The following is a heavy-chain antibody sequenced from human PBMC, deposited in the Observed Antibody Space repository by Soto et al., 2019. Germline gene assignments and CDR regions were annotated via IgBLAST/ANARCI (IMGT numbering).Heavy chain of an antibody. CDR3: AKDTAMVRGDDAFDI. D-gene: IGHD3-10*01. CDR1: GFTFSSYG. CDR2: ISYDGSNK. J-gene: IGHJ3*02. V-gene: IGHV3-30*18. Sequence: GGSLRLSCAASGFTFSSYGMHWVRQAPGKGLEWVAVISYDGSNKYYADSVKGRFTISRDNSKNTLYLQMNSLRAEDTAVYYCAKDTAMVRGDDAFDIWGQGTMVTVSS.